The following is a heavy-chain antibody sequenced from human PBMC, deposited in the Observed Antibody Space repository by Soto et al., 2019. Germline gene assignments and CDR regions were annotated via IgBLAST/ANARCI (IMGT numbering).Heavy chain of an antibody. CDR2: IYYSGRT. CDR1: GGSVSSGSYY. Sequence: SETLSLTCTVSGGSVSSGSYYWSWIRQPPGKGLEWIGYIYYSGRTNYNPSLKSRVTISADTSKNQFSLKLSSVTAADTAVYYCARARGGYFDYWGQGTLVTVSS. V-gene: IGHV4-61*01. J-gene: IGHJ4*02. CDR3: ARARGGYFDY.